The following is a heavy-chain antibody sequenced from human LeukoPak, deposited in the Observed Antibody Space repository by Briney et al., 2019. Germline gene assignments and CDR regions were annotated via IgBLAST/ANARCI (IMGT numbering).Heavy chain of an antibody. D-gene: IGHD6-13*01. J-gene: IGHJ4*02. CDR3: ARVGQQLIRGGRFDY. CDR1: RGSFSGYY. Sequence: SETLSLTCAVYRGSFSGYYWSWIRQPPGKGLEWIGEINHSGSTNYNPSLKSRVTISVDTSKNQFSLKLSSVTAADTAVYYCARVGQQLIRGGRFDYWGQGTLVTVSS. V-gene: IGHV4-34*01. CDR2: INHSGST.